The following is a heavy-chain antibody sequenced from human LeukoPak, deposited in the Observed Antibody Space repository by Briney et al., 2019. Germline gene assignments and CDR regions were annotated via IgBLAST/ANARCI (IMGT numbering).Heavy chain of an antibody. CDR1: GFTFSSYW. Sequence: GGSLRLSCAASGFTFSSYWMSWVRQAPGKGLEWVANIKQDGSEKYYVDSVKGRFTISRDNAKNSLFLQMKSLRDDDTAVYYCARVFLERLTSGYFDNWGQGTLVTVSS. D-gene: IGHD3-3*01. CDR3: ARVFLERLTSGYFDN. CDR2: IKQDGSEK. V-gene: IGHV3-7*04. J-gene: IGHJ4*02.